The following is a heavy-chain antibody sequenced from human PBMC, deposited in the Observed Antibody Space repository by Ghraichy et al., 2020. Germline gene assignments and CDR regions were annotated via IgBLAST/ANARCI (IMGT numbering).Heavy chain of an antibody. Sequence: GGSLRLSCAASGFTFSSCAMSWVRQAPGKGLEWVSAISGSGGSTYYADSVKGRFTISRDNSKNTLYLQMNSLRAEDTAVYYCAKVQSIAARYTLDYWGQGTLVTVSS. V-gene: IGHV3-23*01. CDR3: AKVQSIAARYTLDY. CDR2: ISGSGGST. J-gene: IGHJ4*02. CDR1: GFTFSSCA. D-gene: IGHD6-6*01.